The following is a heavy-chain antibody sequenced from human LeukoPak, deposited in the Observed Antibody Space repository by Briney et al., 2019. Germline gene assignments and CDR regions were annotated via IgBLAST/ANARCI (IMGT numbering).Heavy chain of an antibody. CDR1: GGSISSYY. CDR2: IYYSGST. J-gene: IGHJ6*03. Sequence: PSETLSLTCTVSGGSISSYYWSWIRQPPGKGLEWIGYIYYSGSTNYNPSLKSRVTISVDTSKNQFSLKLSSVTAADTAVYYCARADYYDSSGYYYDEYYYYYMDVWGKGTTVTVSS. CDR3: ARADYYDSSGYYYDEYYYYYMDV. D-gene: IGHD3-22*01. V-gene: IGHV4-59*01.